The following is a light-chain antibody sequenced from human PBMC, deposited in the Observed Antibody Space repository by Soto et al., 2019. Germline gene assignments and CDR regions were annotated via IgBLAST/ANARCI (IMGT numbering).Light chain of an antibody. Sequence: QSVLTQPPSASGTPGQRVTISCSGSNSKIGRNAVNWYQQLPGPAPRLLISSDNRRPSGVPDRFSASKSGTSASLAISGRQSDEEADYYCAAWDDSLIGIWVFGGGTKLTVL. V-gene: IGLV1-44*01. CDR1: NSKIGRNA. CDR2: SDN. J-gene: IGLJ3*02. CDR3: AAWDDSLIGIWV.